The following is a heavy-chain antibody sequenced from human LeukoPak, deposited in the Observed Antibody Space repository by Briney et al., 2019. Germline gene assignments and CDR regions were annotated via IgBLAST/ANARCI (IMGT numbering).Heavy chain of an antibody. CDR2: INHSGST. D-gene: IGHD2-2*01. V-gene: IGHV4-34*01. CDR3: ASTERCSTTCPLDY. Sequence: SDTLSLTCAVYGGSFRGYYWSWIRQPPGKGLEWIGEINHSGSTNYNPSLKSRVTISLDTSMKKFSLKLNSVTAADTAVYYCASTERCSTTCPLDYWGQGNLVTVSS. CDR1: GGSFRGYY. J-gene: IGHJ4*02.